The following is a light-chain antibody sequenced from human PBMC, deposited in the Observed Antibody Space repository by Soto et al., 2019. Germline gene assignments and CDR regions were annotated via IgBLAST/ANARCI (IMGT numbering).Light chain of an antibody. CDR2: GAS. CDR3: QQYNNWPPTYT. V-gene: IGKV3-15*01. Sequence: EIVMTQSPATLSVSPGERATLSCRASQSINSNLAWYQQKPGQAPRLLIYGASTRATGIPARFSGSGSGTEFTLTISSLQSEDFAVYDCQQYNNWPPTYTFGQGTKLEIK. CDR1: QSINSN. J-gene: IGKJ2*01.